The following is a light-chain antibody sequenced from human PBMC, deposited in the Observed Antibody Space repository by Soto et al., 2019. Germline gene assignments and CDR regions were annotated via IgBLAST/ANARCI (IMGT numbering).Light chain of an antibody. CDR1: SSNIGNNY. V-gene: IGLV1-51*01. J-gene: IGLJ3*02. Sequence: QSVLTQPPSVSAAPGQKVTISCSGSSSNIGNNYVSWYQKFPGTAPKLLIYDNNQRRSGFPDRFSGSASGTSATLGITGLQTGDEAEYYCGTWDSSLSTWVFGGGTKLTVL. CDR3: GTWDSSLSTWV. CDR2: DNN.